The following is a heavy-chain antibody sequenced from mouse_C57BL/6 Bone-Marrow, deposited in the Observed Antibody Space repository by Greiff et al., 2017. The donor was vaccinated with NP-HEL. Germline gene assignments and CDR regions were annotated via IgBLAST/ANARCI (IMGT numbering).Heavy chain of an antibody. J-gene: IGHJ1*03. Sequence: VQLKESGGGLVKPGGSLKLSCAASGFTFSSYAMSWVRQTPEKRLEWVATISDGGSYTYYPDNVKGRFTISRDNAKNNLYLQMSHLKSEDTATYYCARYYWYVDVWGTGTTVTVSS. CDR2: ISDGGSYT. V-gene: IGHV5-4*01. CDR3: ARYYWYVDV. CDR1: GFTFSSYA.